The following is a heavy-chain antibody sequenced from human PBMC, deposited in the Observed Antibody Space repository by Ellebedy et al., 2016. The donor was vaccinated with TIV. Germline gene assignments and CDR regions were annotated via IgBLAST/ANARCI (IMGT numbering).Heavy chain of an antibody. CDR1: GFTFSNAW. D-gene: IGHD3-10*01. J-gene: IGHJ4*02. CDR3: TTLSFYGSGTFWLDY. CDR2: IKSKTDGGTT. V-gene: IGHV3-15*01. Sequence: GGSLRLSCAASGFTFSNAWMSWVRQAPGKGLEWVGRIKSKTDGGTTDYAAPVKSRFTIPRDDSKNTLYLQMNSLKTEDTAVYYCTTLSFYGSGTFWLDYWGQGTLVTVSS.